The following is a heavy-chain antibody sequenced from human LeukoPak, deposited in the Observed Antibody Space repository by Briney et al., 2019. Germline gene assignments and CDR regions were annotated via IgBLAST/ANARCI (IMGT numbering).Heavy chain of an antibody. D-gene: IGHD1-14*01. CDR3: AKDSYKEACAY. V-gene: IGHV3-74*01. CDR1: GFTFSSYW. J-gene: IGHJ4*02. Sequence: GGSLRLSCAASGFTFSSYWMHWVRQAPGKGLVWVSRINSDGSSTSYADSVKGRFTISRDNAKNTLYLQMNSLRAEDTAVYYCAKDSYKEACAYWGQGTLVTVSS. CDR2: INSDGSST.